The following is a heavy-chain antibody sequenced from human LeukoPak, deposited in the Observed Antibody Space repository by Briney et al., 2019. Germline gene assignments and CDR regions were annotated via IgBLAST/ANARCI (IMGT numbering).Heavy chain of an antibody. Sequence: ASVKVSCKASGYTFTSYYMHWVRQAPGQGLEWMGIINPSGGSTSYAQKFQGRVTMTEDTSTDTAYMELSSLRSEDTAVYYCATFKRVATITGGYYYYYMDVWGKGTTVTVSS. D-gene: IGHD5-12*01. CDR1: GYTFTSYY. CDR3: ATFKRVATITGGYYYYYMDV. CDR2: INPSGGST. J-gene: IGHJ6*03. V-gene: IGHV1-46*01.